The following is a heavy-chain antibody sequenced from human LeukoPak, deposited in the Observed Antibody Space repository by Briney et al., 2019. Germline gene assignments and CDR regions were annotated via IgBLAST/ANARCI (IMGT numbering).Heavy chain of an antibody. CDR3: ARATSYYDSSGIRYYYYMDV. CDR1: GFTFSYYG. J-gene: IGHJ6*03. V-gene: IGHV3-30*02. D-gene: IGHD3-22*01. CDR2: IRYDGSNK. Sequence: GGSLRLSCAASGFTFSYYGMHWVRQAPGKGLEWVTFIRYDGSNKSCADSVKGRFTISRDNSKNTLYLQMNSLRADDTAVDYCARATSYYDSSGIRYYYYMDVWGKGTTVTISS.